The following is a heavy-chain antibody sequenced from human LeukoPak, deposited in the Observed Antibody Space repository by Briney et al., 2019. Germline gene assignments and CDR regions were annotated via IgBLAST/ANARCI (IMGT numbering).Heavy chain of an antibody. J-gene: IGHJ5*02. CDR3: ASEVSAAGGSWFDP. V-gene: IGHV4-39*01. Sequence: PSETLSLTCTVSGGSISSSSYYWGWIRQPPGKGLEWIGSIYYSGSTYYNPSLKSRVTISVDTSKNQFSLKLSPVTAADTAVYYCASEVSAAGGSWFDPWGQGTLVTVSS. CDR2: IYYSGST. CDR1: GGSISSSSYY. D-gene: IGHD6-13*01.